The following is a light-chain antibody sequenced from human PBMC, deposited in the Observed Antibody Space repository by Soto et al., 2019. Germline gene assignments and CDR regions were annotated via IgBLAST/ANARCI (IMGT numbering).Light chain of an antibody. J-gene: IGLJ3*02. V-gene: IGLV2-14*03. CDR3: SSYTSSGTVV. Sequence: QSVLTQPASVSGSPGQSITISCTGTSSDVGGYNYVCWYQQHPGKAPKLIIYGVTNRPSGVSNHFSGSKSGNTASLSISGLQAEDEADYYCSSYTSSGTVVFGGGT. CDR1: SSDVGGYNY. CDR2: GVT.